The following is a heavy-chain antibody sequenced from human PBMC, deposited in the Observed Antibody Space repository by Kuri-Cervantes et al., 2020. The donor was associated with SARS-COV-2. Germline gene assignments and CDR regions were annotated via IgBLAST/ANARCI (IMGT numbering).Heavy chain of an antibody. CDR2: IYYSGST. J-gene: IGHJ6*03. CDR3: ARDLRYTVVTPNYYYYYYMDV. D-gene: IGHD4-23*01. V-gene: IGHV4-59*11. Sequence: SETLSLTCTVSGGSISSHYWSWIRQPPGKGLEWIGYIYYSGSTNYNPSLKSRVTISVDTSKNQFSLKLSSVTAADTAVYYCARDLRYTVVTPNYYYYYYMDVWGKGTTVTVSS. CDR1: GGSISSHY.